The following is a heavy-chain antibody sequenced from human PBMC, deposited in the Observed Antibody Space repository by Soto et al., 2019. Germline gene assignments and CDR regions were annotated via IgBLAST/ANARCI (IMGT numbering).Heavy chain of an antibody. V-gene: IGHV3-48*03. CDR3: ARTLLTIDRDYYYYYGMDV. D-gene: IGHD3-10*01. J-gene: IGHJ6*02. CDR2: ISSSGSTI. CDR1: GFTFSSYE. Sequence: QPGGSLRLSCAASGFTFSSYEMNWVRQAPGKGLEWVSYISSSGSTIYYADSVKGRFTISRDNAKNSLYLQMNSLRAEDTAVYYCARTLLTIDRDYYYYYGMDVWGQGTTVTVSS.